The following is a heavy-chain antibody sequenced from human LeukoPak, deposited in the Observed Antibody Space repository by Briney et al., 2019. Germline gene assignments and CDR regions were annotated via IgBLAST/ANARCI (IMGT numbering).Heavy chain of an antibody. D-gene: IGHD3-22*01. J-gene: IGHJ6*02. CDR2: IKQDGSEK. V-gene: IGHV3-7*01. CDR3: ARVSRGYYYDSSGYYSNYYYGMDV. Sequence: QAGGSLRLSCAASGFTFSSYWMSWVRQAPGKGLEWVANIKQDGSEKYYVDSVKGRFTISRGNAKNSLYLQMNSLRAEDTAVYYCARVSRGYYYDSSGYYSNYYYGMDVWGQGTTVTVSS. CDR1: GFTFSSYW.